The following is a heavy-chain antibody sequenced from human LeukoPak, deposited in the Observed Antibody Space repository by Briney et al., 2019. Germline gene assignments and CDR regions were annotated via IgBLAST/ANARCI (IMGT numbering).Heavy chain of an antibody. CDR1: GFTFSSYG. D-gene: IGHD2-2*02. J-gene: IGHJ4*02. CDR3: AKDKCSGTSCYKGVSDY. Sequence: PGGSLRLSCAASGFTFSSYGMHWVRQAPGKGLEWVAFIRDDGSNKYYADSVKGRFTMSRDNSKNTLDLQMNSLRVEDTAVYYCAKDKCSGTSCYKGVSDYWGQGTLATVSS. CDR2: IRDDGSNK. V-gene: IGHV3-30*02.